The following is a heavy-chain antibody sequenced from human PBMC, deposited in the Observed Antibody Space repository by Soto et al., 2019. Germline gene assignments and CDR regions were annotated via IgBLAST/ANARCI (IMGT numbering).Heavy chain of an antibody. V-gene: IGHV5-10-1*01. CDR2: IDPSDSYT. D-gene: IGHD6-19*01. CDR1: GYSFTSYW. CDR3: ARHADSSGWWYFDY. J-gene: IGHJ4*02. Sequence: GESLKIACKGSGYSFTSYWISWVRQMPGKGLEWMGRIDPSDSYTNYSPSFQGHVTISADKSISTAYLQWSSLKASDTAMYYCARHADSSGWWYFDYWGQGTLVTAPQ.